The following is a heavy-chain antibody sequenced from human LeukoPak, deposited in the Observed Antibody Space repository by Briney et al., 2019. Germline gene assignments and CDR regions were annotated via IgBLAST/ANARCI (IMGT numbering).Heavy chain of an antibody. CDR1: GFTFSNYC. Sequence: GGSLRLSCAASGFTFSNYCMKWVRQAPGKGLEWVSSISSSSSYIYYADSVKGRFTISRDNAENSLYLQMNSLRAEDTAVYYCARGYDFWSAYTASYYYMDVWGKGTTVTVSS. J-gene: IGHJ6*03. CDR2: ISSSSSYI. D-gene: IGHD3-3*01. CDR3: ARGYDFWSAYTASYYYMDV. V-gene: IGHV3-21*01.